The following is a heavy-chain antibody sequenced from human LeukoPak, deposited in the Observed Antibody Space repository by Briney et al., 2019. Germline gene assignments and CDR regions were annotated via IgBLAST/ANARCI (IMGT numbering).Heavy chain of an antibody. Sequence: PGGSLRLSCAASGFTFSSYGMHWVRQAPGKGLEWVAVISYDGSNKYYADSVKGRFTISRDNSKNTLYLQVNSLRAEDTAVYYCAKDGDSSGWYYFDYWGQGTLVTVSS. CDR2: ISYDGSNK. CDR1: GFTFSSYG. V-gene: IGHV3-30*18. D-gene: IGHD6-19*01. J-gene: IGHJ4*02. CDR3: AKDGDSSGWYYFDY.